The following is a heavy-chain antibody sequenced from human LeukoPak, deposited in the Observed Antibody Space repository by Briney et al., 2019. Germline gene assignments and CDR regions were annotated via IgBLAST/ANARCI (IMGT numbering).Heavy chain of an antibody. J-gene: IGHJ4*02. CDR3: ARPNSSGWPYYFDY. CDR2: IIPIFGTA. Sequence: GASVKVSCKASGGTFSSYAISWVRQAPGQGLEWMGGIIPIFGTANYAQKFQGRVTMTTDTSTSTAYMELRSLRSDDTAVYYCARPNSSGWPYYFDYWGQGTLVTVSS. CDR1: GGTFSSYA. V-gene: IGHV1-69*05. D-gene: IGHD6-19*01.